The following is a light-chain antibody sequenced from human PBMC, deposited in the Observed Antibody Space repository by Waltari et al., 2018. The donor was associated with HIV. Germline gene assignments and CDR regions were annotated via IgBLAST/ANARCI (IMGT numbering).Light chain of an antibody. CDR2: NNH. J-gene: IGLJ1*01. Sequence: QSVLTQPPSASGAAGQRVSISCSAGRSNIASNTVNWYQQLPGTAPQLLIYNNHQRPSRVPDRFPGSKSGTSASLAISGLQSEDEADYYCAAWDDSLNVYVFGTGTKVTVL. V-gene: IGLV1-44*01. CDR1: RSNIASNT. CDR3: AAWDDSLNVYV.